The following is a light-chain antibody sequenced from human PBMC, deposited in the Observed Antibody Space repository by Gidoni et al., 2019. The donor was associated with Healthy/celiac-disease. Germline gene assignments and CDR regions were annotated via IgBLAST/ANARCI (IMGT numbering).Light chain of an antibody. Sequence: DIQMTQSPSTLSASVGDRVTITCRASQSISSCLAWYQQKPGKAPQLLIYDASSLESGVPSRFSGSRSATTYSTTIISLQPDDFTTSYCRQYYSYPYTFGQGTKLEIK. V-gene: IGKV1-5*01. CDR3: RQYYSYPYT. CDR2: DAS. CDR1: QSISSC. J-gene: IGKJ2*01.